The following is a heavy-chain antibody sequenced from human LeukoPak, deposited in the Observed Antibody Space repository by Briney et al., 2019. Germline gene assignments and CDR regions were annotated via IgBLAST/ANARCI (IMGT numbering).Heavy chain of an antibody. CDR2: ISYDGSNK. CDR1: GFTFSSYE. D-gene: IGHD3-22*01. CDR3: AKDLDSSGYFDY. Sequence: GGSLRLSCAASGFTFSSYEMNWVRQAPGKGLEWVAVISYDGSNKYYADSVKGRFTISRDNSKNTLYLQMNSLRAEDTAVYYCAKDLDSSGYFDYWGQGTLVTVSP. V-gene: IGHV3-30*18. J-gene: IGHJ4*02.